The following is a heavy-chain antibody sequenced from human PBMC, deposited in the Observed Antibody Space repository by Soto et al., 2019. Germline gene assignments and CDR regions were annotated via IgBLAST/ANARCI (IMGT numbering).Heavy chain of an antibody. V-gene: IGHV1-69*08. Sequence: QVQLVQSGAEVKKPGSSVKVSCKASGGTFSSYTISWVRQAPGQGLEWMGRIIPILGIANYAQKFQGRVTITADKSTSTAYMELSSLRSEDTAVYYCARDRMVWGTPDPWGQGTLVTVSS. CDR1: GGTFSSYT. D-gene: IGHD2-8*01. CDR3: ARDRMVWGTPDP. J-gene: IGHJ5*02. CDR2: IIPILGIA.